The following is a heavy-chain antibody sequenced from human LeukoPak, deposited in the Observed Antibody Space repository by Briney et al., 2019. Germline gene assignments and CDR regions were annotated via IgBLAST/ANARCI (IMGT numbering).Heavy chain of an antibody. J-gene: IGHJ3*02. CDR1: GSTFSSYS. CDR2: ISSSSSTI. D-gene: IGHD6-19*01. Sequence: GGSLRLSCAASGSTFSSYSMNWVRQAPGKGLEWVSYISSSSSTIYYADSVKGRFTISRDNAKNSLYLQMNSLRAEDTALYYCAKDIHRIAVAGPDAFDIWGQGTMVTVSS. CDR3: AKDIHRIAVAGPDAFDI. V-gene: IGHV3-48*04.